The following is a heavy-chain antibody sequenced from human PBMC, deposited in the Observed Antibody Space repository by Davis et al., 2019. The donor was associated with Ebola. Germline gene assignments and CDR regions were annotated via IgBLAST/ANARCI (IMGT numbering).Heavy chain of an antibody. J-gene: IGHJ4*02. CDR1: GFTFSSYG. D-gene: IGHD5-12*01. CDR3: ARNPGYSGYDGGFDY. CDR2: ISYDGSNK. Sequence: GESLKISCAASGFTFSSYGMHWVRQAPGKGLEWVAVISYDGSNKYYADSVKGRFTISRDNSKNTLYLQMSSLRSEDTAVYYCARNPGYSGYDGGFDYWGQGTLVTVSS. V-gene: IGHV3-30*03.